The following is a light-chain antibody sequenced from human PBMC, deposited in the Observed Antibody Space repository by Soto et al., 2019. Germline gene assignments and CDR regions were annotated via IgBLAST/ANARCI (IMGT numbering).Light chain of an antibody. V-gene: IGLV2-14*01. CDR1: SGDVGGYNY. Sequence: QSALTQPASVSGSPGQSITISCTGTSGDVGGYNYVSWYQQHPGKAPKLMIYEVSNRPSGVSNRFSGSKSGNTASLTISGLQADDDANYYCTSYTSSSTLGIFGGGTKLTGL. CDR2: EVS. CDR3: TSYTSSSTLGI. J-gene: IGLJ2*01.